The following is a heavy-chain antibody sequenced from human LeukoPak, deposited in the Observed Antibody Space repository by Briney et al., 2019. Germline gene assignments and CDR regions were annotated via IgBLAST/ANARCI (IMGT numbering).Heavy chain of an antibody. D-gene: IGHD3-22*01. CDR2: IIPIFGTA. CDR3: ARELGTYYYDSSGYYAHFDY. V-gene: IGHV1-69*05. Sequence: ASVKVSCKASGGTFSSYAISWVRQAPGQGLEWMGRIIPIFGTANYAQKFQGRVMITTDESTSTAYMELSSLRSEDTAVYYCARELGTYYYDSSGYYAHFDYWGQGTLVTVSS. CDR1: GGTFSSYA. J-gene: IGHJ4*02.